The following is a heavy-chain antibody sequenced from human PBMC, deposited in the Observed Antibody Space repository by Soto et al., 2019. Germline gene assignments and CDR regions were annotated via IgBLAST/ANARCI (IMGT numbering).Heavy chain of an antibody. Sequence: QVQLVESGGGVVQPGRSLRLSCAASGFTFSSYGTHWVRQAPGKGLEWVAVIWYDGSNKYYADSVKGRFPIPRDNSKNTLYLQMNSLRAEVTAVYYCARDTLAGLYYVDYWGQGTLVTVSS. D-gene: IGHD6-19*01. V-gene: IGHV3-33*01. CDR1: GFTFSSYG. CDR2: IWYDGSNK. J-gene: IGHJ4*02. CDR3: ARDTLAGLYYVDY.